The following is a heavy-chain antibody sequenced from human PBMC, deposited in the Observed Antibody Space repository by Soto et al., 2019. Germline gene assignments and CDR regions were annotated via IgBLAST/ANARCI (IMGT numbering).Heavy chain of an antibody. CDR1: GFTFGDYA. V-gene: IGHV3-74*01. D-gene: IGHD3-16*01. CDR2: INPDGSVR. CDR3: TRDPFGPNDY. J-gene: IGHJ4*02. Sequence: EGSLRLSCTASGFTFGDYAMSWVRQPPGKGLEWVSHINPDGSVRNYADSVKGRFTIFRDNAKNTLYLQMDSLRVEDTAVYFCTRDPFGPNDYWGQGTVVTVSS.